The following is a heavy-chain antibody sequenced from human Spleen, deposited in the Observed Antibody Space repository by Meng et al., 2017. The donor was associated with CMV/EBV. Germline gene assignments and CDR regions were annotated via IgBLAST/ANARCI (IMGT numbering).Heavy chain of an antibody. D-gene: IGHD5-12*01. CDR1: GFSFSGSA. V-gene: IGHV3-23*01. Sequence: GESLKISCAASGFSFSGSAMNWVRQGPGKGLEWVSTISGSGGTTYYADSVKGRFTISRDNSKNTVSLEMRSLTVEDTAIYYCAKTRNGYGGQDYWGQGALVTVSS. CDR3: AKTRNGYGGQDY. CDR2: ISGSGGTT. J-gene: IGHJ4*02.